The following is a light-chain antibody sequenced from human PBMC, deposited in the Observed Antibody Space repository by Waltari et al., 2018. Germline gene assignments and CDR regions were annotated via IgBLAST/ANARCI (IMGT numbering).Light chain of an antibody. CDR3: QQYYSTPFT. Sequence: DIVMTQSPDSLAVSLGERATINCKSSQSVLYSSNNKNYLAWYQQKPRQPPKLLIYWASTRESGVPDRFRGSGSGTDFTLTISSLQAEDVAVYYCQQYYSTPFTFGPGTKVDIK. CDR1: QSVLYSSNNKNY. CDR2: WAS. V-gene: IGKV4-1*01. J-gene: IGKJ3*01.